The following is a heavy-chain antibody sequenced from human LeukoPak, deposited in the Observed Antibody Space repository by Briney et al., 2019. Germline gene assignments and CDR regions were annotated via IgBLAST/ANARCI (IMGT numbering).Heavy chain of an antibody. J-gene: IGHJ4*02. V-gene: IGHV3-30*02. D-gene: IGHD3-22*01. CDR1: GFTFSSYG. CDR3: AKDRATMIVMIRTAPRGELDY. CDR2: IRYDGSNR. Sequence: GGSLRLSCGASGFTFSSYGMHWVRQAPGKGLEWVAFIRYDGSNRYYADSVKGRFTISRDNSKNTPYLQMNSLRAEDTAVYYCAKDRATMIVMIRTAPRGELDYWGQGSLVTVSS.